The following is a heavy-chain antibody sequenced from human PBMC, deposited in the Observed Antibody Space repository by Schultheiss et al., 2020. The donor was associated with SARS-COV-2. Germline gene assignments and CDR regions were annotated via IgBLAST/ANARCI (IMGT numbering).Heavy chain of an antibody. V-gene: IGHV3-49*04. D-gene: IGHD2-15*01. CDR2: IRSKAYGGTT. Sequence: GGSLRLSCAASGFTVSSNYMSWVRQAPGKGLEWVGFIRSKAYGGTTEYAASVKGRFTISRDDSKSIAYLQMNSLKTEDTAVYYCTRDGGREGYCSGGSCYPEVYYYGMDVWGQGTTVTVSS. CDR1: GFTVSSNY. CDR3: TRDGGREGYCSGGSCYPEVYYYGMDV. J-gene: IGHJ6*02.